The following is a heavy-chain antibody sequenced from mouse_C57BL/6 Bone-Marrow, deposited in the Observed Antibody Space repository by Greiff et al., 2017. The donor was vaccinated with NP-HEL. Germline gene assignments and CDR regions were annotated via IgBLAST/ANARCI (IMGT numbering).Heavy chain of an antibody. CDR3: RRGFAY. CDR1: GFSFNTYA. V-gene: IGHV10-1*01. Sequence: EVTLMESGGGLVQPKGSLRLSCAASGFSFNTYAMNWVRQAPGSGLDWVSRIRSKSNNYATYYADSVKDRFTISRDDSESMLYLQMNNLKAEDAAMYYCRRGFAYWGQGTLVTVSA. CDR2: IRSKSNNYAT. J-gene: IGHJ3*01.